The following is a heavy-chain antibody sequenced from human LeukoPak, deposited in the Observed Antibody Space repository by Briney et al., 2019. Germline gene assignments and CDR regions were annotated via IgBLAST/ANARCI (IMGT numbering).Heavy chain of an antibody. CDR3: VLDLFSSFAFDI. Sequence: GGSLRLSCAASGFTFSRYWMHWVRQAPGKGLLWVSRINSDGSSTYYADSVKGRFTTSRDNAKNALHLQMNSLTAEDTAVYYCVLDLFSSFAFDIWGQGTMVTVSS. J-gene: IGHJ3*02. CDR1: GFTFSRYW. D-gene: IGHD3/OR15-3a*01. V-gene: IGHV3-74*01. CDR2: INSDGSST.